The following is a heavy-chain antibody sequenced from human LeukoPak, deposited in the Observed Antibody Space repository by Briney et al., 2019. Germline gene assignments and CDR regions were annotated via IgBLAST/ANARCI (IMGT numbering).Heavy chain of an antibody. CDR3: ARGVPGDYGDPYYFDY. V-gene: IGHV4-39*07. J-gene: IGHJ4*02. CDR1: GGSISSSSYY. D-gene: IGHD4-17*01. Sequence: PSETLSLTCTVSGGSISSSSYYWGWIRQPPGKGLEWIGSIYYSGSTYYNPSLKSRVTISVDTSKNQFSLKLSSVTAADTAVYYCARGVPGDYGDPYYFDYWGQGTLVTVSS. CDR2: IYYSGST.